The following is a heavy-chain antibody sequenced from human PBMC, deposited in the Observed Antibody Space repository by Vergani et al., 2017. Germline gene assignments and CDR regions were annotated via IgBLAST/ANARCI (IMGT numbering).Heavy chain of an antibody. CDR3: ARDSCTSELRGVDWYDT. V-gene: IGHV4-61*02. CDR1: GGSITRGSFY. CDR2: IHSSGTT. J-gene: IGHJ5*02. D-gene: IGHD3-10*01. Sequence: QVQLHESGPGLVKPSQTLSLTCTVSGGSITRGSFYWSWIRQPAGKGLEWIGRIHSSGTTNYNPSLKSRVPLSVDTSKNQLSLRMTSVTAADTAVYYYARDSCTSELRGVDWYDTWGQGTLVSVSS.